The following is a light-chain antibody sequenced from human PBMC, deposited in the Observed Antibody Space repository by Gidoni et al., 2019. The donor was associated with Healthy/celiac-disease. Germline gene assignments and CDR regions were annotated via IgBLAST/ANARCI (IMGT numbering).Light chain of an antibody. Sequence: DIQMTPSPSSLSASVGDSVTNTCRASQSICSYLNWYQQKPGKAPKLLIYAGSSLRSGVPSRFSGSGSGTDFTLTISSLQPEDFATYYCQQSYSTPHTFGGGTKVEIK. CDR3: QQSYSTPHT. J-gene: IGKJ4*01. V-gene: IGKV1-39*01. CDR1: QSICSY. CDR2: AGS.